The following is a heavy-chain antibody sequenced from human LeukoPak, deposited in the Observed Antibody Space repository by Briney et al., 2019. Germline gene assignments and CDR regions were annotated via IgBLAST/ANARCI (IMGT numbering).Heavy chain of an antibody. CDR2: ISSSSSYI. CDR3: ARRAGAYSHPYDY. J-gene: IGHJ4*02. Sequence: TGGSLRLSCAASGFTFSSYAMSWVRQAPGKGLEWVSSISSSSSYIYYADSVKGRFTISRDNSKNTLYLQMNSLRAEDTAVYYCARRAGAYSHPYDYWGQGTLVTVSS. CDR1: GFTFSSYA. D-gene: IGHD4/OR15-4a*01. V-gene: IGHV3-21*04.